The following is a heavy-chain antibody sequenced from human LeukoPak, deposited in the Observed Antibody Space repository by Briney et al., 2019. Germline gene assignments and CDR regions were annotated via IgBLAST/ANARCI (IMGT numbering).Heavy chain of an antibody. CDR1: GYXFTSYY. D-gene: IGHD1-14*01. Sequence: ASVKVSCKASGYXFTSYYIHWVRQAPGQGLEWMGIINPSGGDTSYAQKFQGRLTMTRDTSTNTVYMELTSLRSEDTAVYYCAREVMDNLRFDYWGQGNLVTVSS. CDR2: INPSGGDT. CDR3: AREVMDNLRFDY. V-gene: IGHV1-46*01. J-gene: IGHJ4*02.